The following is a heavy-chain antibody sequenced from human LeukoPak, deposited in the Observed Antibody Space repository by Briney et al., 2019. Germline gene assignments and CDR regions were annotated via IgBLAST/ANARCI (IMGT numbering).Heavy chain of an antibody. CDR1: GFIFDIYT. Sequence: PGGSLRLSXAASGFIFDIYTMNWVRQAPGKGLEWVSYISNTGNALNYADSVKGRFTISRDNAKNSLYLQMNSLRAEDTAVYYCARDREWEPDAFDIWGQGTMVTVSS. D-gene: IGHD1-26*01. CDR3: ARDREWEPDAFDI. J-gene: IGHJ3*02. V-gene: IGHV3-48*01. CDR2: ISNTGNAL.